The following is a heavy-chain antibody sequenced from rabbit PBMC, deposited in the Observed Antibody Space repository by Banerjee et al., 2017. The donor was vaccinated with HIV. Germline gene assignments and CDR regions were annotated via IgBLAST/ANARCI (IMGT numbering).Heavy chain of an antibody. Sequence: QSLEESGGGLVKPGASLTLTCTASGIDFSSYHDMCWVRQAPGKGLEWIACIYAGSTDSTYYASWAKGRFTISKTSSTTVTLQMTSLTAADTATYFCARSDDTDGTVRYAFNLWGPGTLVT. V-gene: IGHV1S40*01. CDR1: GIDFSSYHD. D-gene: IGHD4-2*01. J-gene: IGHJ4*01. CDR3: ARSDDTDGTVRYAFNL. CDR2: IYAGSTDST.